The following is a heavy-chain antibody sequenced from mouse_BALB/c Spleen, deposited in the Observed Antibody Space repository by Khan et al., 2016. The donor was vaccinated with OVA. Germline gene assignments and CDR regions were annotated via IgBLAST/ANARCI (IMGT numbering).Heavy chain of an antibody. CDR3: ASGNYYGYDFDY. Sequence: EVELVESGPGLVKPSQSLSLTCTVTGYSITSGYAWNWIRQFPGNKLEWMGYISYSGVTSYTPSLKSRTSITRDTSKNQFFLQLTSVTTEDTATYYCASGNYYGYDFDYWGEGTTLTVSS. J-gene: IGHJ2*01. D-gene: IGHD1-2*01. CDR1: GYSITSGYA. CDR2: ISYSGVT. V-gene: IGHV3-2*02.